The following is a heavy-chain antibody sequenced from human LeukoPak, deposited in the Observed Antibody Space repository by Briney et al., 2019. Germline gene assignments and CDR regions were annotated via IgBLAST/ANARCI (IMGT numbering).Heavy chain of an antibody. J-gene: IGHJ4*02. CDR3: VKGVLGYSVPFIDA. V-gene: IGHV3-23*01. Sequence: GGSLRLSCAPSGFTFSIYGISWVREAPGEGRECVSSFCDRGGYTYYSDSVKGRLTISRDNTKNTLYLQINSLIAEDTAVYNCVKGVLGYSVPFIDAWDQGTLVTVSS. CDR2: FCDRGGYT. CDR1: GFTFSIYG. D-gene: IGHD3-10*02.